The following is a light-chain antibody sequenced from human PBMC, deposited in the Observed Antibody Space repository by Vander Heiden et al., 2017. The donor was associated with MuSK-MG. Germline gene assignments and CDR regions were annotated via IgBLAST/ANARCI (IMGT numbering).Light chain of an antibody. CDR3: QQYNNWPRT. J-gene: IGKJ2*01. V-gene: IGKV3-15*01. CDR2: GAS. Sequence: EIVMTQSPATLSVSPGERATLPCRASQNVSSNLAWYQQKPGQAPRLLIYGASTRATGIPARFSGSGSGTEFTLTISSLQSEDFAVYYCQQYNNWPRTFGQGTKLEIK. CDR1: QNVSSN.